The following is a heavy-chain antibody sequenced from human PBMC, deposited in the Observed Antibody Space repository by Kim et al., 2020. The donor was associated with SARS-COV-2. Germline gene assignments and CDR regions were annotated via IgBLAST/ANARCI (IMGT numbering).Heavy chain of an antibody. CDR2: ISSSSSTI. Sequence: GGSLRLSCAASGFTFSSYSMNWVRQAPGKGLEWVSYISSSSSTIYYADSVKGRFTISRDNAKNSLYLQMNSLRDGDTAVFYCATVGSGYKFAYWGQGTLVTVSS. CDR1: GFTFSSYS. V-gene: IGHV3-48*02. CDR3: ATVGSGYKFAY. J-gene: IGHJ4*02. D-gene: IGHD5-12*01.